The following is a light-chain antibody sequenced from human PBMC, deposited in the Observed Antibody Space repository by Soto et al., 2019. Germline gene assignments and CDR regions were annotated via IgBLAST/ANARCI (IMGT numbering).Light chain of an antibody. Sequence: DIQMTQSPSSLSASVGDRVTITSRASQIIRNHLNWYQHTPGKAPKVLIYADTILQGGVPSRFSGSGSGTDFTLTITSLPPEDFATYYCQQSFSAPFTFGPGTKVDI. CDR1: QIIRNH. V-gene: IGKV1-39*01. CDR2: ADT. CDR3: QQSFSAPFT. J-gene: IGKJ3*01.